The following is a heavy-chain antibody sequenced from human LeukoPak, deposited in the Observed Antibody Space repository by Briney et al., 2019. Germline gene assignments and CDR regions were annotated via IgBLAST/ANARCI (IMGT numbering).Heavy chain of an antibody. CDR2: IYHSGST. CDR3: ATDREGHSGYDYGFDY. Sequence: PSETLSLTCAVSGGSISSGGYSWSWIRQPPGKGLEWIGYIYHSGSTYYNPSPKSRVTISVDTSKNQFSLKLSSVTAADTAVYFCATDREGHSGYDYGFDYWGQGTLVTVSS. V-gene: IGHV4-30-2*01. CDR1: GGSISSGGYS. J-gene: IGHJ4*02. D-gene: IGHD5-12*01.